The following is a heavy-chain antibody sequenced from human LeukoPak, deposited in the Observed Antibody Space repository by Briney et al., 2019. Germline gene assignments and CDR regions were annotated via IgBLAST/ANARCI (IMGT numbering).Heavy chain of an antibody. D-gene: IGHD3-3*01. CDR2: IYYSGIT. Sequence: SETLSLTCTVSGGSISSSSYYWGWIRQPPGKGLEWIGSIYYSGITYYNPSLKSRVTISVDTSKNQFSLKLSSVIAADTAVYFCAGTIFGVVIYNWFDPWGQGTLVTVSS. CDR1: GGSISSSSYY. CDR3: AGTIFGVVIYNWFDP. J-gene: IGHJ5*02. V-gene: IGHV4-39*01.